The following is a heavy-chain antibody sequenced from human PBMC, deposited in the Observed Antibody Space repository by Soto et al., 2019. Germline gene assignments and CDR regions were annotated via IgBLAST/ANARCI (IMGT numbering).Heavy chain of an antibody. CDR2: IRSNADGGTV. CDR3: TAAGVRGVVMSGIDV. V-gene: IGHV3-15*01. J-gene: IGHJ6*02. CDR1: GFSFSKAW. Sequence: VESGGGLVKPGGSLRLSCRTSGFSFSKAWMRWVRQAPGKGLEWVGRIRSNADGGTVEYAAPVKGRFITSRDDSTNPLYLQMNSLDTEDTGVHYCTAAGVRGVVMSGIDVWGQGTAVTVSS. D-gene: IGHD3-10*01.